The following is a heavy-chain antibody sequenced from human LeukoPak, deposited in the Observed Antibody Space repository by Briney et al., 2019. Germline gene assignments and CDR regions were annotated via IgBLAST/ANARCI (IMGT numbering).Heavy chain of an antibody. CDR2: IYYSGST. V-gene: IGHV4-59*13. D-gene: IGHD1-1*01. Sequence: PLETQSLTCSVSGGSISRYYWSWIRQPPGKGPEWIGQIYYSGSTDYNPSLKSRLTISVDTSKNQVFLKLRSVTAADAAVYYCARGRELAPNWFDPWGQGTLVIVSS. CDR3: ARGRELAPNWFDP. CDR1: GGSISRYY. J-gene: IGHJ5*02.